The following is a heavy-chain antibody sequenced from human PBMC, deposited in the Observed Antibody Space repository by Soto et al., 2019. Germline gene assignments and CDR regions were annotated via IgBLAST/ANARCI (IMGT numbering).Heavy chain of an antibody. Sequence: SETLSLTSAVYGVSFSGYYRSCIRQPPGRGLEWIGEINHSGSTNYNPSLKSRVTISVDTSKNQCSLKLSSVTAADTAVYYCARGGSSGWTGGGMDVWGQGTTVTVSS. CDR3: ARGGSSGWTGGGMDV. D-gene: IGHD6-19*01. J-gene: IGHJ6*02. CDR1: GVSFSGYY. CDR2: INHSGST. V-gene: IGHV4-34*01.